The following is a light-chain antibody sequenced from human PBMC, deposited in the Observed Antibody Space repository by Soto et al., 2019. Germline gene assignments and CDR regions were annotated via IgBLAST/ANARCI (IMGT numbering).Light chain of an antibody. CDR3: CSYAGHTL. CDR1: SSDVGGYNY. Sequence: QSVLTQPRSVSGSPGQSVTISCTGTSSDVGGYNYVSWYQQHPGKAPKLMIYDVSKRPSGVPDRFSGFKSGNTASLTISGLQAEDEADYYCCSYAGHTLFGGGTKVTVL. V-gene: IGLV2-11*01. J-gene: IGLJ2*01. CDR2: DVS.